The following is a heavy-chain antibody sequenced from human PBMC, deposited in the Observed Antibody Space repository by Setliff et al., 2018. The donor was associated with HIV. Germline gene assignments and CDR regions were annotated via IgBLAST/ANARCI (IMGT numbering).Heavy chain of an antibody. J-gene: IGHJ2*01. CDR3: ATYYYDSSGHLPEWYFDL. D-gene: IGHD3-22*01. CDR2: INPSGGST. V-gene: IGHV1-46*01. CDR1: GYTFTRYY. Sequence: ASVKVSCKASGYTFTRYYMHWVRQAPGQGLAWVGVINPSGGSTNYAQKFQGRVTITTDESTSTAYMELSSLRSEDTAVYYCATYYYDSSGHLPEWYFDLWGRGTLVTVSS.